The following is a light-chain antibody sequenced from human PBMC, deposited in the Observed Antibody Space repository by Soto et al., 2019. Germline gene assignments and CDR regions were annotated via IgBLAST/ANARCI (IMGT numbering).Light chain of an antibody. V-gene: IGLV2-14*01. CDR3: SSYTSRSFLV. J-gene: IGLJ1*01. Sequence: QSVLTQPASVSGSPGQSITISCTGTSSDVGGYNYVSWYQQHPGKAPKLMIYEVTNRPSGVSNRFSGSKSGNTASLTISGLQAEDEADYYCSSYTSRSFLVFGTGTKSPS. CDR1: SSDVGGYNY. CDR2: EVT.